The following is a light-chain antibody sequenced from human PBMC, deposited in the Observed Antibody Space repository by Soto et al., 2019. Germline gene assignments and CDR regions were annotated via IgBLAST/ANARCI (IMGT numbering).Light chain of an antibody. CDR1: SSDVGSYNL. Sequence: QSVLTQPASVSGSPGQSITISCTGTSSDVGSYNLVSWYQHHPGKAPKLMIYEDTKRPSGVSNRFSGSKSGNTASLTISGLQAEDEANYYCCSYAGSSTLVFGGGTQLTVL. CDR3: CSYAGSSTLV. J-gene: IGLJ2*01. CDR2: EDT. V-gene: IGLV2-23*01.